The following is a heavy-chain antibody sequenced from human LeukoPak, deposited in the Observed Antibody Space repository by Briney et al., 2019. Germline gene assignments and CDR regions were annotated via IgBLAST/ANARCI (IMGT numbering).Heavy chain of an antibody. D-gene: IGHD6-6*01. Sequence: SETLSLTCTVSGGSISSSSYYWGWIRQPPGKGLEWIGSIYYSGSTYYNPSLKSRVTISVDTSKNQFSLKLSSVTAADTAVYYCARDLVRRIAARRGFDYWGQGTLVTVSS. CDR2: IYYSGST. CDR1: GGSISSSSYY. CDR3: ARDLVRRIAARRGFDY. V-gene: IGHV4-39*07. J-gene: IGHJ4*02.